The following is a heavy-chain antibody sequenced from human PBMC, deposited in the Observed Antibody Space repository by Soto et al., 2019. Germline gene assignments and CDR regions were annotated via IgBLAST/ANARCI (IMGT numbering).Heavy chain of an antibody. CDR2: ISWDGGST. CDR3: AKGLLRYFDWLLMGGMDV. J-gene: IGHJ6*02. CDR1: GFTFSVYA. Sequence: GGSLRLSCAATGFTFSVYAMTWVRQAPGKGLEWVSLISWDGGSTYYADSVKGRFTISRDNSKNSLYLQMNSLRTEDTALYYCAKGLLRYFDWLLMGGMDVWGQGTTVTVSS. D-gene: IGHD3-9*01. V-gene: IGHV3-43*01.